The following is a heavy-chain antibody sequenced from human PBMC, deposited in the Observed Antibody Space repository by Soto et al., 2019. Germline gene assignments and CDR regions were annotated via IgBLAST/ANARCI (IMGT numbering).Heavy chain of an antibody. CDR3: ARTSITGSSPPRGFFDL. V-gene: IGHV1-69*01. CDR2: IMPTSGRP. Sequence: QVQLVPSGAEVKKPGSSVKVSCKASGGTFSRSAISWVRQAPGQGLECMGVIMPTSGRPDYAQKFQGRVISTADESTSTAYMELSGLRSEDTAVYYCARTSITGSSPPRGFFDLWGRGTLVTVSS. D-gene: IGHD1-20*01. J-gene: IGHJ2*01. CDR1: GGTFSRSA.